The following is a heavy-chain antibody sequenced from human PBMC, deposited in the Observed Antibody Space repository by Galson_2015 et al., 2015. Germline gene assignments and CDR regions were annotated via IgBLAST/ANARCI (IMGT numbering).Heavy chain of an antibody. D-gene: IGHD4-17*01. CDR2: ISSSSSYI. CDR3: ARTPQIYSDYDDYHGWFDP. V-gene: IGHV3-21*01. J-gene: IGHJ5*02. Sequence: SLRLSCAASGFTFSSYSMNWVRQAPGKGLEWVSSISSSSSYIYYADSVKGRFTISRDNAKNSLYLQMNSLRAEDTAVYYCARTPQIYSDYDDYHGWFDPWGQGTLVTVSS. CDR1: GFTFSSYS.